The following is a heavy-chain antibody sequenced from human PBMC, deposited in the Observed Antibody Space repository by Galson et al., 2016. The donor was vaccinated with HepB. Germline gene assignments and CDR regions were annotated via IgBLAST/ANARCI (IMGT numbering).Heavy chain of an antibody. CDR2: ICYSGST. V-gene: IGHV4-59*01. CDR1: GGSISNYY. D-gene: IGHD6-13*01. J-gene: IGHJ4*02. CDR3: ARDRGSAAGFDY. Sequence: SLTCTVSGGSISNYYWSWIRQPPGKGLEWIAYICYSGSTNQNPSLKSRVTISVDTSKNQFSLQLRSVTAADTAVYYCARDRGSAAGFDYWGQGTLVTVSS.